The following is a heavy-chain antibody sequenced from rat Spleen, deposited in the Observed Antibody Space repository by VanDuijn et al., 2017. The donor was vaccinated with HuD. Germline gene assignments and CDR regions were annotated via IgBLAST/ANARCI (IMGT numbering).Heavy chain of an antibody. CDR3: VRQETSGYSNWFTY. V-gene: IGHV5-25*01. Sequence: EVQLVESGGGLVQPGRSLKLSCAASGFIFRNYDMAGVRQGPTKGLEWVASISPSGGGTYYRDSVKGRFTVSRDNAKSTLYLEMDSLGSEDTATYSCVRQETSGYSNWFTYWGQGALVTVSS. CDR1: GFIFRNYD. CDR2: ISPSGGGT. D-gene: IGHD4-3*01. J-gene: IGHJ3*01.